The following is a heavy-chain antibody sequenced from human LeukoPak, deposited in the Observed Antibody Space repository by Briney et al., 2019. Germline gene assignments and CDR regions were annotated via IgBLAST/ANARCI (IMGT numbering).Heavy chain of an antibody. CDR1: GFTFSSYA. V-gene: IGHV3-23*01. D-gene: IGHD6-19*01. Sequence: PGGSLRLSCAASGFTFSSYAMSWVRQAPGKGLEWVSAISGSGGSTYYADSVKGRFTISRDNSKNTLYLQMNSLRAEDTAVYYCAKEGSSGWYGLSYFDYWGQGTLVTVSS. CDR3: AKEGSSGWYGLSYFDY. J-gene: IGHJ4*02. CDR2: ISGSGGST.